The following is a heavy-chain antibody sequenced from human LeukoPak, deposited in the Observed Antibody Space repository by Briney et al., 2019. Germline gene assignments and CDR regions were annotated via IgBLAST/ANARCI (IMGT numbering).Heavy chain of an antibody. CDR3: AELGITMIGGV. CDR2: ISSSSSYI. CDR1: GFTFRSYN. Sequence: GGSLRLSCAASGFTFRSYNLNWVRQAPGKGLEWVSSISSSSSYIYYADSVKGRFTISRDNAKNSLYLQMNSLRAEDTAVYYCAELGITMIGGVWGKGTTVTISS. D-gene: IGHD3-10*02. V-gene: IGHV3-21*01. J-gene: IGHJ6*04.